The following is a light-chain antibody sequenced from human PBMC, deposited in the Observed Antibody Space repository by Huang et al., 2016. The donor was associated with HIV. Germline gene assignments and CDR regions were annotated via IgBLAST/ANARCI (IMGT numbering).Light chain of an antibody. V-gene: IGKV3-20*01. CDR3: QQYGRSPAT. J-gene: IGKJ1*01. CDR1: QSVSSNF. Sequence: EIVLTQSPGTLSLSPGEKATLSCRASQSVSSNFLAWYQQKPGQAPRLLIYGASTRATGIPNRFSGSWSGTDFTLTISRLEPEDFAVYYCQQYGRSPATFGQGTKVEIK. CDR2: GAS.